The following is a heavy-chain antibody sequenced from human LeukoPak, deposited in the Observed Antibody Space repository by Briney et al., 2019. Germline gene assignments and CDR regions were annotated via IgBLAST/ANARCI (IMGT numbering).Heavy chain of an antibody. J-gene: IGHJ4*02. CDR3: SRASTMAAPGAMPNDF. D-gene: IGHD6-13*01. V-gene: IGHV1-2*02. Sequence: ASVTVSCKASGYTFTGYYMHWVRQAPEQGLEWMGWFNPNSGGTNYAQKFQGRVTMTRDTSISTAYMELSSLRSDDSAVYFCSRASTMAAPGAMPNDFWGQGTLVTVSS. CDR2: FNPNSGGT. CDR1: GYTFTGYY.